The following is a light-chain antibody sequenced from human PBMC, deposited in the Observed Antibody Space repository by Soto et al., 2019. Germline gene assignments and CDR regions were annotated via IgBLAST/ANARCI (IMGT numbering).Light chain of an antibody. CDR2: RNN. Sequence: QSVLTQPPSASGTPGQRVTISCSGSSSNIGSNYVYWYQQLPGTAPKLLIYRNNQRPSGVPDRFSGSKSGTSASLAISGLRSEDEAEYYCAAWDDSLSAVFGGGTKVTVL. J-gene: IGLJ2*01. CDR3: AAWDDSLSAV. V-gene: IGLV1-47*01. CDR1: SSNIGSNY.